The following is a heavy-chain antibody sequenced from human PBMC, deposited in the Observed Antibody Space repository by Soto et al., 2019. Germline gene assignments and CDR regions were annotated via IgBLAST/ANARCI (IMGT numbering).Heavy chain of an antibody. CDR2: ISAYNGNT. CDR3: ARDFIPYYYDSIGTPPPYSYGIYV. D-gene: IGHD3-22*01. Sequence: ASVKVSCKASGYTFTSYGISWVRQAPGQGLEWMGWISAYNGNTNYAQKLQGRVTMTTDTSTSTAYMELRSLRSDDTAVYYCARDFIPYYYDSIGTPPPYSYGIYVWGPETTVTVSS. CDR1: GYTFTSYG. V-gene: IGHV1-18*01. J-gene: IGHJ6*02.